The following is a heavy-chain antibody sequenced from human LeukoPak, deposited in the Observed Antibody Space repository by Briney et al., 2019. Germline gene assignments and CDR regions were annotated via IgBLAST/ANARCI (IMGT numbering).Heavy chain of an antibody. CDR3: ARESIVVVPTTMDDASDI. CDR2: ISGDGVSP. CDR1: GFTFNNYA. J-gene: IGHJ3*02. D-gene: IGHD2-2*01. Sequence: GGSLRLSCAASGFTFNNYALAWVRQTPEKGLECVSAISGDGVSPYYVDSVRGRFTISRDNAKNALYLQMHSLRVEDTAVYYCARESIVVVPTTMDDASDIWGQGTMVTVSS. V-gene: IGHV3-23*01.